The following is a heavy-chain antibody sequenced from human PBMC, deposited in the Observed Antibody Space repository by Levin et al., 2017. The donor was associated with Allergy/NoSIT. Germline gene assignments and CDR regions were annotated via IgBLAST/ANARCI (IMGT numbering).Heavy chain of an antibody. V-gene: IGHV4-39*07. J-gene: IGHJ4*02. CDR2: IYYSGST. CDR1: GGSISSSSYY. D-gene: IGHD1-1*01. CDR3: ARSEYTQRDYYFDY. Sequence: SETLSLTCTVSGGSISSSSYYWGWIRQPPGKGLEWIGSIYYSGSTYYNPSLKSRVTISVDTSKNQFSLKLSSVTAADTAVYYCARSEYTQRDYYFDYWGQGTLVTVSS.